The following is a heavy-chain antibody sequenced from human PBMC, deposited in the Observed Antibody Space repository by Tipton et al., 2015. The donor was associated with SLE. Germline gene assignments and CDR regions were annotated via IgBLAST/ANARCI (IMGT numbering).Heavy chain of an antibody. CDR3: TRDRDHYYDFWSGYISPFDY. CDR1: GFTFGDYA. J-gene: IGHJ4*02. D-gene: IGHD3-3*01. Sequence: RSLRLSCTASGFTFGDYAVSWFRQAPGKGLEWVGFIRSKAYGGTTDYAASVKGRFTISRDDSKSIAYLQMNSLKTEDTAVYYCTRDRDHYYDFWSGYISPFDYWGQGTLVTVSS. V-gene: IGHV3-49*03. CDR2: IRSKAYGGTT.